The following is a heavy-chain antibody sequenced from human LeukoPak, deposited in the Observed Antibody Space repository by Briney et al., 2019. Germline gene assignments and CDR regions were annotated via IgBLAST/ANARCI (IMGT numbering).Heavy chain of an antibody. CDR1: GYDFTSVG. CDR2: ISPYNGNT. D-gene: IGHD6-19*01. Sequence: ASVKVSCKASGYDFTSVGITWVRRAPGQELEGMGWISPYNGNTTYEQKFQGRVAMTADTSTTTAYMELRGLRFNDTAVYYCARAGSGSGWYFDYWGQGTLVTVSS. V-gene: IGHV1-18*01. J-gene: IGHJ4*02. CDR3: ARAGSGSGWYFDY.